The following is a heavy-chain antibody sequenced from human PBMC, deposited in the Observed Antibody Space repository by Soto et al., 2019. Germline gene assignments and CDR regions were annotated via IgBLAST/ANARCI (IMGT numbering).Heavy chain of an antibody. J-gene: IGHJ5*02. CDR1: GYTFTRYC. D-gene: IGHD2-15*01. V-gene: IGHV1-8*01. Sequence: ASVKVSCKASGYTFTRYCVSWVRQAPGQGLEWMGWINPNSGNTGSAQKFQGRVTMTRNTSISTAYMELSSLRSEDTAVYYCARVCSGGSCYSPNWFDPWG. CDR3: ARVCSGGSCYSPNWFDP. CDR2: INPNSGNT.